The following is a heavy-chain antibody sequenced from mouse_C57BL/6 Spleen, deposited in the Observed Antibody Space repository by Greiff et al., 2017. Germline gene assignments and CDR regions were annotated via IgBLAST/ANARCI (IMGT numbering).Heavy chain of an antibody. V-gene: IGHV5-4*01. CDR3: ARDGTGTCFDY. CDR1: RFTFSSYA. Sequence: EVQVVESGGGLVKPGGSLKLSCAASRFTFSSYAMSWVRQTPEKRLEWVATISDGGSYTYYPDNVKGRFTISRDNAKNNLYLQMSHLKSEDTAMYYCARDGTGTCFDYWGQGTTLTVSS. CDR2: ISDGGSYT. J-gene: IGHJ2*01. D-gene: IGHD4-1*01.